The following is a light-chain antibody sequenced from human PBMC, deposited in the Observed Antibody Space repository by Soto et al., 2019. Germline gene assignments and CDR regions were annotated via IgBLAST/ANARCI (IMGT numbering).Light chain of an antibody. CDR3: GSWDSSLSAYV. CDR1: SSNIGGNS. V-gene: IGLV1-51*01. CDR2: DDN. Sequence: QSVMTQPPSVSAAPGQKVTISCSGSSSNIGGNSVSWYQQLPGPPPKLLIYDDNKRPSGIPDRFSGSKSGTSATLGITGFQTGDEADYYCGSWDSSLSAYVFGTGTKLTVL. J-gene: IGLJ1*01.